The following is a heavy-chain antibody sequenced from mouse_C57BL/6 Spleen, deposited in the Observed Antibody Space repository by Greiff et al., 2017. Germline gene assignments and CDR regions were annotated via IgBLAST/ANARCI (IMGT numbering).Heavy chain of an antibody. CDR2: MYPGGGST. V-gene: IGHV1-55*01. Sequence: QVQLQQSGAELVKPGASVKMSCKASGYTFTSYWITWVKQRPGQGLEWIGDMYPGGGSTNYNKKFKSKATLTVDTSSSTAYMQLSSMTSEDSAVYYCLSTTGYWGQGTTLTVSS. J-gene: IGHJ2*01. CDR1: GYTFTSYW. CDR3: LSTTGY. D-gene: IGHD2-14*01.